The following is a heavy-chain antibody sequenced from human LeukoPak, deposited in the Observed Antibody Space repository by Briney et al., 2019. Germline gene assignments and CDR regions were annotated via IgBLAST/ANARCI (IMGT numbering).Heavy chain of an antibody. Sequence: GGSLRLSCAASGFTFSSYAMSWVRQAPGKGLEWVSAISGSGGSTCYADSVKGRFTISRDNSKNTLYLQMNSLRAEDTAVYYCARQTHSSFFDYWGQGTLVTVSS. CDR3: ARQTHSSFFDY. D-gene: IGHD6-6*01. CDR1: GFTFSSYA. J-gene: IGHJ4*02. V-gene: IGHV3-23*01. CDR2: ISGSGGST.